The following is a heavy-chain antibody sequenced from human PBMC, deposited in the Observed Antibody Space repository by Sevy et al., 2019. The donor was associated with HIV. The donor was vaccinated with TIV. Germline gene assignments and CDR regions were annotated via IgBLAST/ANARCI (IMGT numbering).Heavy chain of an antibody. CDR2: IKSKTDGGTT. V-gene: IGHV3-15*01. D-gene: IGHD2-2*02. CDR3: STRPIYPYAFDI. J-gene: IGHJ3*02. Sequence: GESLKISCAASGFTFSNAWMSWVRQAPGKGLEWVGRIKSKTDGGTTDYAAPVKGRFTISRDDSKNTLYLQMNSLKTEDTAVYYCSTRPIYPYAFDIWGQGTMVTVSS. CDR1: GFTFSNAW.